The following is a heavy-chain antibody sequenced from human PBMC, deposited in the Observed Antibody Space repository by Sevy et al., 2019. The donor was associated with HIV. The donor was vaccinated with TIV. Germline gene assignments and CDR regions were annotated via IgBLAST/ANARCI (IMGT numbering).Heavy chain of an antibody. D-gene: IGHD6-13*01. V-gene: IGHV3-30*18. Sequence: GGSLRLSCAASGFTFSNYGMHWVRQAPGKGLEWVAVISYDGSNKYYADSVKGRFTISRDNSKNTLYLQMNSLRAEDTAVSYCAKDLRAAGGPFDYWGQGTLVTVSS. J-gene: IGHJ4*02. CDR3: AKDLRAAGGPFDY. CDR2: ISYDGSNK. CDR1: GFTFSNYG.